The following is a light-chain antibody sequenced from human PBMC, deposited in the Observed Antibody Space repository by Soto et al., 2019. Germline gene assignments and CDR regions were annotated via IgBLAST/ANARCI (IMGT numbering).Light chain of an antibody. J-gene: IGKJ5*01. Sequence: LPKTPGTLSLSPWERATLSCRASQRVSSSFLSWYQQKRGQAPRLLMFGASSRATGIPDRFSGSGSGTDFTLTIYRLEPEDFAVYYCPQSGYSPITFGQGTRLEIK. CDR1: QRVSSSF. V-gene: IGKV3-20*01. CDR2: GAS. CDR3: PQSGYSPIT.